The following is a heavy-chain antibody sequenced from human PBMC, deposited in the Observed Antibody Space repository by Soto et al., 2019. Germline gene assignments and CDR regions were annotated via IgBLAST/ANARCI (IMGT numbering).Heavy chain of an antibody. CDR1: GDTFNTYT. CDR2: IIPIVGVA. D-gene: IGHD2-15*01. CDR3: AREYCSGGVCYDY. V-gene: IGHV1-69*08. J-gene: IGHJ4*02. Sequence: QVQLVQSGAEVKKPGSSVRVSCKASGDTFNTYTLFWVRQAPGHGLEWVGRIIPIVGVAHYAQKLQGRVTITADKSTRTAYMELSSLISEVTAVYYCAREYCSGGVCYDYWGQGTLVTVSS.